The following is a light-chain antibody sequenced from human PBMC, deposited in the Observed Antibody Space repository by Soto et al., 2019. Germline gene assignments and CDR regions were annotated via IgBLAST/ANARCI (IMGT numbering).Light chain of an antibody. J-gene: IGKJ1*01. CDR3: QQYNNWPPGT. V-gene: IGKV3-15*01. CDR2: GAS. Sequence: ELVLTQSPGTLYFSPGERATLSCRASQSVSSYLAWYQQKPGQAPRLLIYGASTRATGIPARFSGSGSGTEFTLTISSLQSEDFAVYYCQQYNNWPPGTFGQGTKVDIK. CDR1: QSVSSY.